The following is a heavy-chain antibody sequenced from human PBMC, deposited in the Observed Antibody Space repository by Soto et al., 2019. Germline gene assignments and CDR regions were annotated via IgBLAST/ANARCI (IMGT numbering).Heavy chain of an antibody. Sequence: SETLSLTCAVDGGSFNGFYWSWIRQPPGKGLEWIGEINHIGITHYNPSVKSRVSISVDTSENQLSLKLDSVTAADTALYYCAALGYCSSTSCQAAAYGMDVWGQGTTVTVSS. CDR3: AALGYCSSTSCQAAAYGMDV. D-gene: IGHD2-2*01. J-gene: IGHJ6*02. CDR2: INHIGIT. CDR1: GGSFNGFY. V-gene: IGHV4-34*01.